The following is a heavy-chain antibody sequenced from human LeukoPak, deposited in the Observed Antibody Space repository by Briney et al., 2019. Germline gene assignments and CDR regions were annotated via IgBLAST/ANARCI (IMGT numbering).Heavy chain of an antibody. CDR3: TRDRYGDYSDY. D-gene: IGHD4-17*01. CDR1: GFTFSTYW. CDR2: IDTDGSST. V-gene: IGHV3-74*01. Sequence: GGSLRLSCAASGFTFSTYWMHWVRQAPGKGLVWVSRIDTDGSSTSYADSVKGRFTISRDNAKNTLYLQMHSLRAEDTAVYYCTRDRYGDYSDYWGQGILVTVSS. J-gene: IGHJ4*02.